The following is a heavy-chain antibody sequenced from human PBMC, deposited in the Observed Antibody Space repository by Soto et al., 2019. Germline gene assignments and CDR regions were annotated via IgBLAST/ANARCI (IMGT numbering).Heavy chain of an antibody. CDR2: ISYDGSNK. CDR1: GFTFSSYG. D-gene: IGHD3-22*01. CDR3: AKDQGYYDSSGYYGH. J-gene: IGHJ4*02. V-gene: IGHV3-30*18. Sequence: SLRLSCAASGFTFSSYGMHWVRQAPGKGLEWVAVISYDGSNKYYADSVKGRFTISRDNSKNTLYLQMNSLRAEDTAVYYCAKDQGYYDSSGYYGHWGQGTLVTVSS.